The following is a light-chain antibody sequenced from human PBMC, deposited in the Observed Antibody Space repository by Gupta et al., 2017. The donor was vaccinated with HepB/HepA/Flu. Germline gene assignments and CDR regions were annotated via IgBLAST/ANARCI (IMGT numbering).Light chain of an antibody. J-gene: IGLJ3*02. CDR1: SSYVATYNF. Sequence: QSALTQPRSVSGSPGQSVTISCTTTSSYVATYNFVSWYQQHPGKVPKLMIYDVTKRPSGVPDRFSGSKSGNTASLTISGLQAEDEAEYYCCAYAAYNTWVFGGGIKVTVL. V-gene: IGLV2-11*01. CDR2: DVT. CDR3: CAYAAYNTWV.